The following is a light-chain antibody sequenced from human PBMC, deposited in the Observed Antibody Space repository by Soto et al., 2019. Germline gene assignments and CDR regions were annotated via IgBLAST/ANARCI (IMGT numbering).Light chain of an antibody. CDR1: SSDVGGNNY. J-gene: IGLJ2*01. V-gene: IGLV2-8*01. CDR2: EVT. Sequence: QSALTQPPSASGSPGQSVALSCTGTSSDVGGNNYVSWYQQHPGKAPKLMVYEVTKRPSGVPDRFSGSKSGNTASLTVSGLQAEDEADYYCSSYAGSHNVIFGGGTKLTVL. CDR3: SSYAGSHNVI.